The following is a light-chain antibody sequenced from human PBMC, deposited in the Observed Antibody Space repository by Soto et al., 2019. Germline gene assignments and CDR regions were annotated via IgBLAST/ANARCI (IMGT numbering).Light chain of an antibody. CDR2: DTS. CDR3: LLSYSGVVV. CDR1: TRAVTSGHY. J-gene: IGLJ2*01. V-gene: IGLV7-46*01. Sequence: QAVVTQEPSLTVSPGGTMILTCGSSTRAVTSGHYPYWFQQKPGQAPRTLIYDTSNKQSWTPARFSGSLLWGKAALTLSGAQPEDEADYYCLLSYSGVVVIGGGTKLTVL.